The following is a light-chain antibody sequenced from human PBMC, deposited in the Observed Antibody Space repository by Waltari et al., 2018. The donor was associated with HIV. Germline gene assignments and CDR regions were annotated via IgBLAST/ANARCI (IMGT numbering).Light chain of an antibody. Sequence: QSALTQPPSASGSPGQPVTIACTGTSSDVGGYNYVSWYQQYPGKAPKLMSYEVTKRPAGVPDLFSGSKSGNTASLTVSGLQAEDEADYYCSSYAGSNNYVVFGGGTRLTVL. CDR3: SSYAGSNNYVV. V-gene: IGLV2-8*01. CDR2: EVT. J-gene: IGLJ2*01. CDR1: SSDVGGYNY.